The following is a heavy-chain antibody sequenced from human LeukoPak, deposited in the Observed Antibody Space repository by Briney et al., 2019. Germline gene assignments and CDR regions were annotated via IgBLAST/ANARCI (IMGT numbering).Heavy chain of an antibody. D-gene: IGHD2-21*02. CDR3: ARGHSSVVTAIPYYFDY. CDR1: SGFISSYY. V-gene: IGHV4-59*12. CDR2: IYYTGST. J-gene: IGHJ4*02. Sequence: PSETLSLTCSVSSGFISSYYWTWIRQSPGKGLEWIGYIYYTGSTSYNPSLQSRVTISVDTSKNQFSLRLTSVTAADTAVYYCARGHSSVVTAIPYYFDYWGQGTLVTVSS.